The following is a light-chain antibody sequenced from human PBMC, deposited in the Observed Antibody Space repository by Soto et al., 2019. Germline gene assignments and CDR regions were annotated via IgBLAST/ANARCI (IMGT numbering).Light chain of an antibody. CDR3: QQYDNLPLGLT. Sequence: DIQMTQSPSSLSASVGARVTITCQASQDISNYLNWYQQKPGKAPKLLIYDASNLETGVPSRFSGSGSGTDFTFTISSLQPEDIATYYCQQYDNLPLGLTFGGGTKVEIK. CDR2: DAS. V-gene: IGKV1-33*01. CDR1: QDISNY. J-gene: IGKJ4*01.